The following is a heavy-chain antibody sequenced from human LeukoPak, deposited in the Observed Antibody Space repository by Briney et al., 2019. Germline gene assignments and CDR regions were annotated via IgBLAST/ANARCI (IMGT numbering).Heavy chain of an antibody. CDR2: ISGSGGST. CDR3: AKDLTMIVVAQFDY. CDR1: GLTFSSYA. Sequence: GGSLRLSCAASGLTFSSYAMSWVRQAPGKGLEWVSAISGSGGSTYYADSVKGRFTISRDNSKNTLYLQMNSLRAEDTAVYYCAKDLTMIVVAQFDYWGQGTLVTVSS. D-gene: IGHD3-22*01. J-gene: IGHJ4*02. V-gene: IGHV3-23*01.